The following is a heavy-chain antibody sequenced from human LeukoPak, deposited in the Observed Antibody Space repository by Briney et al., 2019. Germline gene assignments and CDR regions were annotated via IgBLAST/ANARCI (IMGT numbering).Heavy chain of an antibody. D-gene: IGHD3-10*01. CDR2: ISSDGSRV. CDR1: GFTFSDYW. V-gene: IGHV3-74*01. Sequence: PGGSLRLSCAASGFTFSDYWMHWVRQAPGKGLVWVSRISSDGSRVTYADSVKGRFTISRDNAKNTLYLQMNSLRAEDTAVYYCARGRGVADYWGQGALVTVSS. CDR3: ARGRGVADY. J-gene: IGHJ4*02.